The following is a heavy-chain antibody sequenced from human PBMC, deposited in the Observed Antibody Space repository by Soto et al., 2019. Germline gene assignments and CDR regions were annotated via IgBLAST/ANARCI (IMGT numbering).Heavy chain of an antibody. CDR3: ARGEFYGSGTSAWY. CDR1: GYTFTSYY. V-gene: IGHV1-8*01. D-gene: IGHD3-10*01. CDR2: MNPNSGNT. J-gene: IGHJ1*01. Sequence: ASVYVSFKASGYTFTSYYINWVRQATGQGLEWMGWMNPNSGNTGYAHKFQGRVTMTRNTSISTAYMELSSLRSEDTAVYYCARGEFYGSGTSAWYWGQGSLVTVSS.